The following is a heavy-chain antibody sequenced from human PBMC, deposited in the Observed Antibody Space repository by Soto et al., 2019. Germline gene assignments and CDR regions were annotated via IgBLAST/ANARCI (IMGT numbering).Heavy chain of an antibody. V-gene: IGHV4-31*03. CDR3: AICEVRIRNDFDL. D-gene: IGHD2-15*01. CDR2: ISYIGST. Sequence: PSETLSLTCTVSGGSVSSGAYYWSWIRQHPGKGLEWIGYISYIGSTYYNPSLKSRVTISVDTSKNHFSLKLSSVTAADTAVYSCAICEVRIRNDFDLWCQRTIVTVS. CDR1: GGSVSSGAYY. J-gene: IGHJ3*01.